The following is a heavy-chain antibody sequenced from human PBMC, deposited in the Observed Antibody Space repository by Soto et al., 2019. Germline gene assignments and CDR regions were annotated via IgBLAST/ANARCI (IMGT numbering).Heavy chain of an antibody. CDR2: IIPIFGTA. J-gene: IGHJ6*02. D-gene: IGHD2-2*01. V-gene: IGHV1-69*13. CDR1: GGALSSYA. CDR3: ARGHCSSTSCVYGMDV. Sequence: SVKVSCKASGGALSSYAISWVRQAPGQGLEWMGGIIPIFGTANYAQKFQGRVTITADESTSTAYMELSSLRSEDTAVYYCARGHCSSTSCVYGMDVWGQGTTVTVSS.